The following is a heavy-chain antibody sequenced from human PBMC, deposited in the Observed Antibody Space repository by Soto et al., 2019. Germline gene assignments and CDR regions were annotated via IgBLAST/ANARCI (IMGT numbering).Heavy chain of an antibody. D-gene: IGHD6-6*01. V-gene: IGHV3-53*01. Sequence: GGSLRLSCAASGFTVSSNYMNWVRQAPGKGLEWLSIIYSDGTTYYADSVKGRFTISRDNFKNTLYLQMNNLRAEDTAVYYCAILSNWGQGTLVTVYS. CDR2: IYSDGTT. CDR1: GFTVSSNY. J-gene: IGHJ4*02. CDR3: AILSN.